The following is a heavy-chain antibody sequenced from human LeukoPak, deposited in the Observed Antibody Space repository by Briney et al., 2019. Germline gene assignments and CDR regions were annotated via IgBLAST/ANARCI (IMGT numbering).Heavy chain of an antibody. CDR3: ARRTPHYYMDV. Sequence: LETLSLTCTVSGGSISSYYWSWIRQPPGKGLEWIGYIYYSGSTNYNPSLKSRVTISVDTSKNQFSLKLSSVTAADTAVYYCARRTPHYYMDVWGKGTTVTVSS. CDR1: GGSISSYY. CDR2: IYYSGST. J-gene: IGHJ6*03. V-gene: IGHV4-59*01.